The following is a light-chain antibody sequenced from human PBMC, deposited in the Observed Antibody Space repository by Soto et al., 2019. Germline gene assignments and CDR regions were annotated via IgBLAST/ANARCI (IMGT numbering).Light chain of an antibody. CDR3: QQYNNWPPFT. Sequence: EIVMTQSPATLSVSPGERATLSCRASQSVNNNLAWYQQKRGQAPRLLIYGASTRATGIPARFSGSGSGTEFTLTISSLQSEDFAVYYCQQYNNWPPFTFGPGTKVDIK. CDR1: QSVNNN. CDR2: GAS. J-gene: IGKJ3*01. V-gene: IGKV3-15*01.